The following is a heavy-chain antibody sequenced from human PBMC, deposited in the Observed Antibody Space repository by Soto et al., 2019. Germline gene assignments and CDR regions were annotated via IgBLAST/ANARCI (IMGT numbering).Heavy chain of an antibody. V-gene: IGHV4-61*01. J-gene: IGHJ5*02. CDR1: GGSVSSGSYY. CDR3: ARDQGAVVTFAWFDP. CDR2: IYYSGST. D-gene: IGHD2-21*02. Sequence: QVQLQESGPGLVKPSETLSLTCTVSGGSVSSGSYYWSWIRQPPGKGLEWIGYIYYSGSTNYNPSLKSRVTISEDPSKNQFSLKLSSVTAADTAVYYRARDQGAVVTFAWFDPLGQGTLVTVSS.